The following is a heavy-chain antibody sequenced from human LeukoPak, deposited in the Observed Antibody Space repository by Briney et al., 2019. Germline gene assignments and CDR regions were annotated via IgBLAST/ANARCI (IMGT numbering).Heavy chain of an antibody. CDR3: ARDTYSLLDV. CDR1: GISISSSNSY. V-gene: IGHV4-39*02. Sequence: SETLSLTCTVSGISISSSNSYWGWIRQPPGKGLEWIGSIYYTGNTYYNASLKSRVTISIDTSKNQFSLNLSSVTAADTAVYYCARDTYSLLDVWGKGTTVTVSS. D-gene: IGHD4-11*01. CDR2: IYYTGNT. J-gene: IGHJ6*04.